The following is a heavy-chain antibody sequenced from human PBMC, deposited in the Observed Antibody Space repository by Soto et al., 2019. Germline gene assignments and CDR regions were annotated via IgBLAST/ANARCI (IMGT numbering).Heavy chain of an antibody. J-gene: IGHJ4*02. Sequence: SETLSLTCTVSGGSISSSSYYWGWIRQPPGKGLEWIGSIYYSGSTYYNPSLKSRVTISVDTSKNQFSLKLSSVTAADTAVYYCARSRKYSSGWYSEFDSWGQGTLVTVSS. V-gene: IGHV4-39*01. D-gene: IGHD6-19*01. CDR2: IYYSGST. CDR3: ARSRKYSSGWYSEFDS. CDR1: GGSISSSSYY.